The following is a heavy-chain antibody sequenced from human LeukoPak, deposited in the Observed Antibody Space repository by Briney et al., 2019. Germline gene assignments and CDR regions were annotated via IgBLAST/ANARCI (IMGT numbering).Heavy chain of an antibody. CDR3: ASIYGDYEGAYDY. J-gene: IGHJ4*02. Sequence: GRSLRLSCAASGFTFSSYGMHWVRQAPGKGLEWVAVIWYDGSNKYYADSVKGRFTISRDNSKNTLYLQMNSLRAEDTAVYYCASIYGDYEGAYDYWGQGTLVTVSS. V-gene: IGHV3-33*01. CDR1: GFTFSSYG. D-gene: IGHD4-17*01. CDR2: IWYDGSNK.